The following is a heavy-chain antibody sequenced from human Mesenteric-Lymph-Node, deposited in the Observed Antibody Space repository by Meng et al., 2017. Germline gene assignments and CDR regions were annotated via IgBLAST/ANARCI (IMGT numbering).Heavy chain of an antibody. Sequence: GGPVGVGGNLVRAGGSLGLSCAASGFTFSSSWMDWVRQAPGKGLVWVSRINEDGSTTSYADSVKGRFTISRDNAKNTLYLEMNSLRAEDTAVYYCAGNWGSDYWGQGTLVTVSS. CDR1: GFTFSSSW. J-gene: IGHJ4*02. D-gene: IGHD7-27*01. V-gene: IGHV3-74*01. CDR2: INEDGSTT. CDR3: AGNWGSDY.